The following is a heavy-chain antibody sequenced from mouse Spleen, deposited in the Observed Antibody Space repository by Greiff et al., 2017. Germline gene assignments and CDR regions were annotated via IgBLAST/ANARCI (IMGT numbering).Heavy chain of an antibody. CDR2: ISSGGGNT. J-gene: IGHJ1*01. CDR3: ARQGGGLWYFDV. CDR1: GFTFSSYA. Sequence: EVQRVESGGGLVKLGGSLKLSCAASGFTFSSYAMSWVRQTPEKRLEWVATISSGGGNTYYPDSVKGRFTISRDNAKNTLYLQMSSLKSEDTAMYYCARQGGGLWYFDVWGAGTTVTVSS. V-gene: IGHV5-9-3*01.